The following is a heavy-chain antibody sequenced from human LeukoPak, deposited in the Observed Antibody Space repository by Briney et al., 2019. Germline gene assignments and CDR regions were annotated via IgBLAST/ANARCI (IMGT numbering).Heavy chain of an antibody. V-gene: IGHV4-59*01. J-gene: IGHJ6*03. CDR1: GGSISSYY. D-gene: IGHD3-10*01. CDR3: ARAYYYGSGGYQPPYYYCYYMDV. Sequence: PSETLSLTCTVSGGSISSYYWSWIRQPPGKGLEWIGYIYYSGSTNYNPSLKSRVTISVDTSKNQFSLKLSSVTAADTAVYYCARAYYYGSGGYQPPYYYCYYMDVWGKGTTVTISS. CDR2: IYYSGST.